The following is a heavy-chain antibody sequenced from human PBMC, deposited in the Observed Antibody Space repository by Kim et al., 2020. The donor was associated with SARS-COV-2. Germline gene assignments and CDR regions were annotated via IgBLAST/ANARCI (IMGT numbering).Heavy chain of an antibody. CDR3: ARVMVAFDI. CDR2: SEK. D-gene: IGHD2-8*01. J-gene: IGHJ3*02. Sequence: SEKYYVDSVKGRFTISRDNAKNSLYLQMNSLRAEDTAVYYCARVMVAFDIWGQGTMVTVSA. V-gene: IGHV3-7*01.